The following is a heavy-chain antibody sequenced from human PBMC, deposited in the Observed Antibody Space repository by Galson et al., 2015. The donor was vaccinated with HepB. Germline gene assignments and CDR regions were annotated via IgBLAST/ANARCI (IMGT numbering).Heavy chain of an antibody. Sequence: SVKVSCKASGYTFRNYGISWLRQAPGQGLEWMGWINTYNGNTNYAQKLQDRVTTTTDTSTSTTYMELRSLRSDDTAVYYCAGGIAATGPSDYWGQGTLVTVSS. CDR2: INTYNGNT. CDR3: AGGIAATGPSDY. V-gene: IGHV1-18*01. D-gene: IGHD6-13*01. CDR1: GYTFRNYG. J-gene: IGHJ4*02.